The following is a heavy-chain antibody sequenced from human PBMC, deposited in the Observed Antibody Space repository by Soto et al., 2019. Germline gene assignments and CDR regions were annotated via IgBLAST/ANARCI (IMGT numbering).Heavy chain of an antibody. CDR3: AKGMAARSYSYYGLDV. D-gene: IGHD6-6*01. Sequence: QVQLVESGGGVVQPGRSLRLSCAASGFTLSNYGMHWVRQAPGKGLEWVAVISYDGSNKYYADSVKGRFTISRDNSKNTLYLQMNSLRAEDTAVYYCAKGMAARSYSYYGLDVWGQGTTVTVSS. J-gene: IGHJ6*02. V-gene: IGHV3-30*18. CDR2: ISYDGSNK. CDR1: GFTLSNYG.